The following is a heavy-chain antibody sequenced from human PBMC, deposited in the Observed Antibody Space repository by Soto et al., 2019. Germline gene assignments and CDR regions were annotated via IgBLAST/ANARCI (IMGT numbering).Heavy chain of an antibody. Sequence: SETLSLTCAVYGGSFSGYYWSWIRQPPGKGLEWIGEINHSGSTNYNPSLKSRVTISVDTSKNQFSLKLSSVTAADTAVYYCARVGSGWYYTTFDYWGQGTLVTVSS. CDR1: GGSFSGYY. V-gene: IGHV4-34*01. J-gene: IGHJ4*02. CDR3: ARVGSGWYYTTFDY. CDR2: INHSGST. D-gene: IGHD6-19*01.